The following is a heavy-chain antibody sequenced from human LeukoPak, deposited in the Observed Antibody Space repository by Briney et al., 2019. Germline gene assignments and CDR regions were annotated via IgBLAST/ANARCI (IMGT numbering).Heavy chain of an antibody. D-gene: IGHD2-21*02. J-gene: IGHJ3*02. Sequence: PSETLSLTCTVSGGSISGYYWSWIRQSPGKGLGWIGYIYYSGSTNYNPSLKSRVTISVDTSKNQFSLKLSSVTAADTAVYYCARDSTSSYCGGDCYAFDIWGQGTMVTVSS. CDR3: ARDSTSSYCGGDCYAFDI. CDR1: GGSISGYY. V-gene: IGHV4-59*01. CDR2: IYYSGST.